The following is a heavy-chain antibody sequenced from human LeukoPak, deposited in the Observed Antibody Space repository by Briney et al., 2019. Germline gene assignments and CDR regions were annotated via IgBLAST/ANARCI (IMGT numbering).Heavy chain of an antibody. CDR3: ARSTYYDFWSGYYPNWFDP. J-gene: IGHJ5*02. CDR2: INHSGST. Sequence: PSETLSLTCAVYGGSFSGYYWSWIRQPPGKGLEWIGEINHSGSTNYNPSLKSRVTISVDTSKNQFSLKLSSVTAADTAVYYCARSTYYDFWSGYYPNWFDPWGQGTLVTVSS. V-gene: IGHV4-34*01. CDR1: GGSFSGYY. D-gene: IGHD3-3*01.